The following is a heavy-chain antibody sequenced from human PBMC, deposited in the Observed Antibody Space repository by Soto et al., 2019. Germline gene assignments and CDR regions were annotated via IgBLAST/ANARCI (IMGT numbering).Heavy chain of an antibody. D-gene: IGHD3-10*01. J-gene: IGHJ6*02. V-gene: IGHV4-61*01. CDR2: IYYSGST. CDR3: ANGGASRAWDYYYGMDV. CDR1: GGSVSSGSYY. Sequence: PSETLSLTCTVSGGSVSSGSYYWSWIRQPPGKGLEWIGYIYYSGSTNYNPSLKSRVTISVDTSKNQFSLKLSSVTAADTAVYYCANGGASRAWDYYYGMDVWGQGTTVTVSS.